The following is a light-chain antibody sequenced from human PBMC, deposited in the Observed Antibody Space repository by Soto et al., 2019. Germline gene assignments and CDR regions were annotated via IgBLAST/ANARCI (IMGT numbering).Light chain of an antibody. V-gene: IGKV3-20*01. CDR3: QQYVSWT. CDR1: QTISSNY. J-gene: IGKJ1*01. CDR2: GTS. Sequence: EIVLTQSPGTLSVSPGERATLSCRASQTISSNYLAWYQQKPGQAPSLLIYGTSSRATGIPDRFSGSASGTDFALTISRLEPEDYAIYYCQQYVSWTFGQGTKVEIK.